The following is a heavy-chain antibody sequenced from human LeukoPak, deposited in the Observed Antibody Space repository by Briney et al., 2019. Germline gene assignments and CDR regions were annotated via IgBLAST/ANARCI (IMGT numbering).Heavy chain of an antibody. V-gene: IGHV5-51*01. Sequence: GESPKISCKGSGYSFTSYWIGWVRQMPGKGLEWMGIIYPGDSDTRYSPSFQGQVTISADKSISTAYLQWSSLKASDTAMYYCARSWVAVAGSYYYYYGMDVWGQGTTVTVSS. CDR2: IYPGDSDT. D-gene: IGHD6-19*01. CDR1: GYSFTSYW. J-gene: IGHJ6*02. CDR3: ARSWVAVAGSYYYYYGMDV.